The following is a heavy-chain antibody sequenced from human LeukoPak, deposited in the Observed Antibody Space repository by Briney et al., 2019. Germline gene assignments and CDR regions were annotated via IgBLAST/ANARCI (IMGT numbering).Heavy chain of an antibody. CDR2: VKQDGSQA. Sequence: GGSLRLSCATSGFTFTRYWMAWIRQSPGKGLEWVANVKQDGSQAYYLESVEGRFTISRDNAKTSLYLHTNNLRAEDTAVYYCSNGIYDSSYWGQGTLVTVSS. V-gene: IGHV3-7*01. CDR1: GFTFTRYW. CDR3: SNGIYDSSY. J-gene: IGHJ4*02. D-gene: IGHD6-6*01.